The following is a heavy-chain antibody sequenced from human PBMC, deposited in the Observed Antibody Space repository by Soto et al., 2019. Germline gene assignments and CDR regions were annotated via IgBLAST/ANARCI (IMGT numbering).Heavy chain of an antibody. CDR3: ARDFYSSGWYLFDY. Sequence: HPGGSMRLSCAASGFTVRSYSMNWVRQAPGKGLEWVSYISSSSSTIYYADSVKGRFTISRDNAKNSLYLQMNSLRAEDTAVYYCARDFYSSGWYLFDYWGQGTLVTVSS. V-gene: IGHV3-48*01. J-gene: IGHJ4*02. D-gene: IGHD6-19*01. CDR1: GFTVRSYS. CDR2: ISSSSSTI.